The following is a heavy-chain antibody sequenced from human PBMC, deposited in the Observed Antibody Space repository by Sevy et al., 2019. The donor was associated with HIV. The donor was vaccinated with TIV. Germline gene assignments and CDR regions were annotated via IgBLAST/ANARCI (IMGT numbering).Heavy chain of an antibody. CDR2: ISGSGGRT. Sequence: GGSLRLSCAASGFTFISYAMSWVRQAPGKGLEWVSAISGSGGRTYYADSVKGRFTISRDNSKNTLYLQMNSLRAEDTAVYHCAKDQGYCSSTSCYSDYWGQGTLVNVSS. D-gene: IGHD2-2*01. CDR1: GFTFISYA. CDR3: AKDQGYCSSTSCYSDY. V-gene: IGHV3-23*01. J-gene: IGHJ4*02.